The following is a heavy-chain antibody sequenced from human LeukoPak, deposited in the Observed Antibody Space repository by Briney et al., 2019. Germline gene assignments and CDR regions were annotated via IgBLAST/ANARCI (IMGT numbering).Heavy chain of an antibody. CDR3: ARDQGSMIVVRTTRWYLHL. CDR1: GFTFSNYW. D-gene: IGHD3-22*01. Sequence: GGSLRLSCAASGFTFSNYWMSWVRQAPGKGLEWLANINQDGSEIYYVDSVKGRFTISRDNGKNSLYLQINSLRADDTALYYCARDQGSMIVVRTTRWYLHLWGRGTLVTVSS. CDR2: INQDGSEI. V-gene: IGHV3-7*01. J-gene: IGHJ2*01.